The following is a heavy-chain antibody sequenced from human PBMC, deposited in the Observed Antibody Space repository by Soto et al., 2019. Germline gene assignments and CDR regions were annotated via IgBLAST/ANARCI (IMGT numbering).Heavy chain of an antibody. V-gene: IGHV3-53*01. CDR3: AREHGTTGYILAY. Sequence: EVQLVESGGGLIQPGGSLTLSCAASGFTVNSKYMTWVRQAPGKGLEWLSVIYTRGDTYYADSVKGRFTISRDISKNTLFLQMNSLRVEDTAIYYCAREHGTTGYILAYWGQGTLVTVSS. CDR2: IYTRGDT. D-gene: IGHD1-1*01. CDR1: GFTVNSKY. J-gene: IGHJ4*02.